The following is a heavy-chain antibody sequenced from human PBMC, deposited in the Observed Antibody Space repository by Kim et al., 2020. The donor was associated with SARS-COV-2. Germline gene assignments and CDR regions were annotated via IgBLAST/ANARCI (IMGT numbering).Heavy chain of an antibody. CDR2: ISGGGGNT. CDR3: DASDY. J-gene: IGHJ4*02. CDR1: GFNFGFYA. Sequence: GGSLRLSCAASGFNFGFYAMSWARQAPGKGLERVSTISGGGGNTHYADSVKGRFTISRDNSMNTLYLQMNSLRAEDTAVYYCDASDYWGQGTLVTVSS. V-gene: IGHV3-23*01.